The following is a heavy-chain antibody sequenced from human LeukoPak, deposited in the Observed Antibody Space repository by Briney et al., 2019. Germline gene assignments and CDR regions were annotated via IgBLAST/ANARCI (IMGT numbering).Heavy chain of an antibody. D-gene: IGHD3-10*01. CDR1: GFTFSSYG. V-gene: IGHV3-30*18. Sequence: GGSLRLSCAASGFTFSSYGMHWVRQAPGKGLEWVAVISYDGSNKYYADSVKGRFTISRDNSKNTLYLQMNSLRAEDTAVYYCAKHGSGSYYNSNYFDYWGQGTLVTVSS. J-gene: IGHJ4*02. CDR2: ISYDGSNK. CDR3: AKHGSGSYYNSNYFDY.